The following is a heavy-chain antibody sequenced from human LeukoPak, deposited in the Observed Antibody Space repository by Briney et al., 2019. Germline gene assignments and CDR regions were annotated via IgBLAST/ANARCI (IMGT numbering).Heavy chain of an antibody. J-gene: IGHJ6*02. CDR1: GYSISSGYY. CDR2: IHHSGST. Sequence: AETLSLTCTVSGYSISSGYYWGCLRQPPAKGREWIRSIHHSGSTYYTPSLKSRVTISVDTSKNQFSLKLSSVTAADTAVYYCARARVAPYYYYGMDVWGQGTTVTVSS. D-gene: IGHD3-3*01. V-gene: IGHV4-38-2*02. CDR3: ARARVAPYYYYGMDV.